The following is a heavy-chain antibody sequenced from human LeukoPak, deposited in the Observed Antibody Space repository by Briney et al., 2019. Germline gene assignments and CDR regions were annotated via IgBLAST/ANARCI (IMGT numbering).Heavy chain of an antibody. CDR3: TTVPQWLVYFDY. Sequence: GGSLRLSCAASGVTFSNAWMSWVRQAPGKGLEWVGRIKSKTDGGTTDYAAPVKGRFTISRDDSKNTLYLQMNSLKTEDTAVYYCTTVPQWLVYFDYWGQGTLVTVSS. CDR1: GVTFSNAW. CDR2: IKSKTDGGTT. V-gene: IGHV3-15*01. J-gene: IGHJ4*02. D-gene: IGHD6-19*01.